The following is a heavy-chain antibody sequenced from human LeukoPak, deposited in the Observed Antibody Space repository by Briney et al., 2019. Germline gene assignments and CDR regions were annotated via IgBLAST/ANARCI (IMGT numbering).Heavy chain of an antibody. Sequence: GGSLRLSCAASGFTFSSYWMSWVRQAPGKGLEWVASTKQDGSEKYYVDSVKGRFTISRDNAKNSLYLQMNGLTAEDTAMYYCAKGLGYYASGTYYNRIPDPWGQGTLVTVSS. V-gene: IGHV3-7*03. CDR2: TKQDGSEK. CDR1: GFTFSSYW. D-gene: IGHD3-10*01. J-gene: IGHJ5*02. CDR3: AKGLGYYASGTYYNRIPDP.